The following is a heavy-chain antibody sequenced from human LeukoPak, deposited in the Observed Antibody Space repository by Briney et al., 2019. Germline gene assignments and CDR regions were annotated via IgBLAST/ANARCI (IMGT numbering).Heavy chain of an antibody. Sequence: SETLSLTCTVSSGSINGYYWSWIRQPAGKGLEWIGRIYTSGSTNYNPSLKSRVTISVDTSKNQFSLKLSSVTAADTAVYYCARDLIAAAGPYNWFDPWGQGTLVTVSS. CDR2: IYTSGST. J-gene: IGHJ5*02. CDR3: ARDLIAAAGPYNWFDP. D-gene: IGHD6-13*01. V-gene: IGHV4-4*07. CDR1: SGSINGYY.